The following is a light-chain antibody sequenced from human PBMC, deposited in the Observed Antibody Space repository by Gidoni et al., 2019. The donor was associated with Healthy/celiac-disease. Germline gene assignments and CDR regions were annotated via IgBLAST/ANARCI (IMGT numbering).Light chain of an antibody. CDR2: EVS. CDR1: SSAVGSYNL. CDR3: CSYAGSKV. J-gene: IGLJ3*02. Sequence: QSALTQTASVSGSPGQSITNSFTGTSSAVGSYNLVSWYQQPPGKAPKFMIYEVSKRPSGVSNRFSGSKSGHTASLTISGLQAEDEADYYCCSYAGSKVFGGGTKLTVL. V-gene: IGLV2-23*02.